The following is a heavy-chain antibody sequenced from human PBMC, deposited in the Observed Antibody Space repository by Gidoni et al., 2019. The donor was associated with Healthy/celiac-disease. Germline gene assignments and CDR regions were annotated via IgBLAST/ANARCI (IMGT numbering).Heavy chain of an antibody. CDR2: RSYDVSNK. D-gene: IGHD3-22*01. J-gene: IGHJ4*02. CDR1: GFTFSSYG. V-gene: IGHV3-30*03. CDR3: AGGAEYYYDSSGYYYY. Sequence: QVQLVESGGGVVQPGRSLSLSCAAAGFTFSSYGMHWVRQAPGKGLDWGGVRSYDVSNKYYADSVKGRFTMSRDNSKNTLYMQMNSLRAEDPAVYYCAGGAEYYYDSSGYYYYWGQGTLVTVSS.